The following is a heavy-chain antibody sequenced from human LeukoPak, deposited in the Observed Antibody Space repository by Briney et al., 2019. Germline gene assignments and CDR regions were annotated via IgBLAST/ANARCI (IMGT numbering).Heavy chain of an antibody. CDR2: ISGSGGST. D-gene: IGHD6-6*01. CDR1: GFSFNSYT. CDR3: AKELQYSSDAFDI. J-gene: IGHJ3*02. Sequence: PGGSLRLSCLASGFSFNSYTMNWVRQAPGKGLEWVSAISGSGGSTYYADSVKGRFTTSRDNSKNTLYLQMNSLRAEDTAVYYCAKELQYSSDAFDIWGQGTMVTVSS. V-gene: IGHV3-23*01.